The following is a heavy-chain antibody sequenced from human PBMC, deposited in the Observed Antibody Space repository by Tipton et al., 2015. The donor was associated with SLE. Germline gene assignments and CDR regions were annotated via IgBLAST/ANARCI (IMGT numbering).Heavy chain of an antibody. CDR2: ISSSSSYT. J-gene: IGHJ4*02. Sequence: SLRLSCAASGFTFSDYYMSWIRQAPGKGLEWVSYISSSSSYTNYADSVKGRFTISRDNAKNSLYLQMNSLRAEDTAVYYCARDTRSMTTVTLDYWGQGTLVTVSS. CDR3: ARDTRSMTTVTLDY. V-gene: IGHV3-11*05. CDR1: GFTFSDYY. D-gene: IGHD4-17*01.